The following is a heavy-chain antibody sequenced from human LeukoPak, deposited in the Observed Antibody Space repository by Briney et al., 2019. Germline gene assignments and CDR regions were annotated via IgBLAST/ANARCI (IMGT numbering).Heavy chain of an antibody. CDR2: ISGSADIT. CDR1: GFIFSSYA. D-gene: IGHD3-10*01. V-gene: IGHV3-23*01. Sequence: QAGGSLRLSCAASGFIFSSYAMSWVRQAPGKGLEWVSGISGSADITDYADSVKGRFTISRDNSMNTLYLQMNSLRAEDTAVYYCAKDLYYFGSGSHDYWGQGTLVTVSS. J-gene: IGHJ4*02. CDR3: AKDLYYFGSGSHDY.